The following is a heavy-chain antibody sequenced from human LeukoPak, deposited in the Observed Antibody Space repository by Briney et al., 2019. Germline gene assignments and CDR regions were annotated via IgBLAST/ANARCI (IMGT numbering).Heavy chain of an antibody. CDR3: ARTTSSRRFEQRDDY. CDR2: INPNSGGT. CDR1: GYTFTGYY. D-gene: IGHD6-25*01. Sequence: ASVKVSCKASGYTFTGYYMHWVRQAPGQGLEWMGWINPNSGGTNYAQKFQGRVTMTTDTSTSTAYMELRSLRSDDTAVYYCARTTSSRRFEQRDDYWGQGTLVTVSS. J-gene: IGHJ4*02. V-gene: IGHV1-2*02.